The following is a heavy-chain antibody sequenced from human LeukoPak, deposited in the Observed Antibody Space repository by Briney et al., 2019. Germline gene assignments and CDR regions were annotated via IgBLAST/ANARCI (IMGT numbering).Heavy chain of an antibody. D-gene: IGHD2-15*01. V-gene: IGHV1-18*01. CDR2: ISDYYVNT. J-gene: IGHJ3*02. Sequence: ASVTVSFTCSGYTFINYGINWVGQAPGRGGEGLGWISDYYVNTKCSQTLQARVTMTTDTSTSTAYMELRSLRSDDTAVYYCARDKASVVLSPTMAFNIWGQGTMLTVSS. CDR3: ARDKASVVLSPTMAFNI. CDR1: GYTFINYG.